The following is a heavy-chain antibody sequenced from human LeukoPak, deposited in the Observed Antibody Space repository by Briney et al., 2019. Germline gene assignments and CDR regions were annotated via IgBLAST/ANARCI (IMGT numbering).Heavy chain of an antibody. J-gene: IGHJ5*02. V-gene: IGHV1-46*01. D-gene: IGHD6-13*01. CDR2: INPSGGST. CDR1: GYTFTSYY. Sequence: GASVKVPCKASGYTFTSYYMHWVRQAPGQGLEWMGIINPSGGSTSYAQKFQGRVTTTRDTSIATAYMELSRLRSDDTAVYYCARASSIAAAGSSFVYWFDPWGQGTLVTVSS. CDR3: ARASSIAAAGSSFVYWFDP.